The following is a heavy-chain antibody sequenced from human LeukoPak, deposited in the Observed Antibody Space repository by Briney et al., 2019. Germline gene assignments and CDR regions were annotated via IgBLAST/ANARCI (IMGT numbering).Heavy chain of an antibody. V-gene: IGHV4-34*01. Sequence: PSETLSLTCAVYGGSFSGYYWSWIRQPPGKGLEWIGEINHSGSTNYNPSLKSRVTISVDTSKNQFSLKLSSVTAADTAVYYCARRRGWVHRGIDYWGQGTLVTVSS. CDR3: ARRRGWVHRGIDY. D-gene: IGHD3-10*01. J-gene: IGHJ4*02. CDR2: INHSGST. CDR1: GGSFSGYY.